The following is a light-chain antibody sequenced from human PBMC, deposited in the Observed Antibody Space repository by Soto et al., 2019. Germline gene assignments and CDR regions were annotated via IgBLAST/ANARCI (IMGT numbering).Light chain of an antibody. CDR3: TSYAGDTSLGV. V-gene: IGLV2-14*01. Sequence: QSALTQPASVSGSPGQSITISCTGTSSDVGGYNFVSWYQQHPGKAPKLMIYEVSNRPSGVSNRFSGSKSGNTASLTISGLQADDEADYYCTSYAGDTSLGVLGGGTKVTVL. CDR1: SSDVGGYNF. J-gene: IGLJ3*02. CDR2: EVS.